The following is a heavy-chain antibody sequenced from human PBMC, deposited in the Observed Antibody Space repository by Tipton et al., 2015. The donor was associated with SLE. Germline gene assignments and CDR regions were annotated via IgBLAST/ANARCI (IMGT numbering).Heavy chain of an antibody. CDR1: GGSFSGYY. Sequence: TLSLTCAVYGGSFSGYYWSWIRQSPGKGLEWIGEINHSGSTNYNPSLKSRVTISVDTAKKQFSLKVRSVTAADTAVYYCARAQRLVRSFDPWGQGTLVTVSS. V-gene: IGHV4-34*01. CDR2: INHSGST. CDR3: ARAQRLVRSFDP. J-gene: IGHJ5*02. D-gene: IGHD6-13*01.